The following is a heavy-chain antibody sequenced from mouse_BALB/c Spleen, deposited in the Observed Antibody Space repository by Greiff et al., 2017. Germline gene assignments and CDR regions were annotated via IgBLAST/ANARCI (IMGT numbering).Heavy chain of an antibody. V-gene: IGHV5-6-5*01. CDR2: ISSGGST. D-gene: IGHD1-1*01. Sequence: EVQLVESGGGLVKPGGFLKLSCAASGFTFSSYAMSWVRQTPEKRLEWVASISSGGSTYYPDSVKGRFTISRDNARNILYLQMSSLRSEDTAMYYCARRYYYGSSYYAMDYWGQGTSVTVSS. CDR1: GFTFSSYA. CDR3: ARRYYYGSSYYAMDY. J-gene: IGHJ4*01.